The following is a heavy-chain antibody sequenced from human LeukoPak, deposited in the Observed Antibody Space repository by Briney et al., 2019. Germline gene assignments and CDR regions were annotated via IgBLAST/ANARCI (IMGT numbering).Heavy chain of an antibody. J-gene: IGHJ3*02. CDR1: GGTFSSYA. V-gene: IGHV1-69*06. CDR2: ILPIFGTA. Sequence: ASVKVSCKASGGTFSSYAISWLRQAPGQRLEWMGGILPIFGTANYAQKFQGRVTITADKSTSTTYMELSSLRSEDTAVYYCARLLDDSSGYYAFDIWGQGTMVTVSS. CDR3: ARLLDDSSGYYAFDI. D-gene: IGHD3-22*01.